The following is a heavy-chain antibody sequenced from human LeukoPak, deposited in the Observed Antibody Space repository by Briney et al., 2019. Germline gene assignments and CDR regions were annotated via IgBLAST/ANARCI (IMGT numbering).Heavy chain of an antibody. CDR2: INNSGGST. Sequence: PGGSLRLSCAASGFTFSSYAMNWVRQAPGKGLAWVSGINNSGGSTYYADSVKGRFTISRDNSKNTLYLQMNSLRAEDTAVYYCAKTPGQWLERADYWGQGTLVTVSS. D-gene: IGHD6-19*01. CDR3: AKTPGQWLERADY. J-gene: IGHJ4*02. V-gene: IGHV3-23*01. CDR1: GFTFSSYA.